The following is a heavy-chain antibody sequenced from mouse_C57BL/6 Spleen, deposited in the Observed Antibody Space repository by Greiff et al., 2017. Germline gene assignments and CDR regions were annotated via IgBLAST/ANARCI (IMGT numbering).Heavy chain of an antibody. D-gene: IGHD1-1*01. CDR3: ARGKFITTVVAPWYFDV. Sequence: QVQLQQSGAELVKPGASVKMSCKASGYTFTSYWLTWVKQRPGQGLEWIGDIYPGSGSTNYNEKFKSKATLTVDTSSSTAYMQLSSLTSEDSAVYYCARGKFITTVVAPWYFDVWGTGTTVTVSS. CDR1: GYTFTSYW. CDR2: IYPGSGST. V-gene: IGHV1-55*01. J-gene: IGHJ1*03.